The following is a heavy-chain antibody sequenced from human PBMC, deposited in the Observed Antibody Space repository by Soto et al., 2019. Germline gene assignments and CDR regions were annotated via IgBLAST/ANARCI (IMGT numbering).Heavy chain of an antibody. J-gene: IGHJ6*02. D-gene: IGHD1-26*01. CDR2: IIHSEST. Sequence: SETLSLTCAVYGGSFSAYYWSWVRQPPGKGLEWIGEIIHSESTKYNPSLKSRVTISVDTSKNQFSLKLSSVTVADTAVYYCARQRPTDGRWEFANYYGMDVWGQGTPVTVSS. CDR3: ARQRPTDGRWEFANYYGMDV. CDR1: GGSFSAYY. V-gene: IGHV4-34*12.